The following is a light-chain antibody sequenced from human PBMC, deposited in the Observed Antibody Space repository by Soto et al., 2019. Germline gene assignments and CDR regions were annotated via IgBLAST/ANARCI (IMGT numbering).Light chain of an antibody. CDR3: QQYNTYPWT. Sequence: DIQMTQSPSTLSGSVGDRVTIACRASQTISSWLAWYQQKPGKAPKLLIYKASTLKSGVPSRFSGSGSGTEFTLTISSLQPDDFETYYCQQYNTYPWTFGKGTKVDI. CDR1: QTISSW. J-gene: IGKJ1*01. V-gene: IGKV1-5*03. CDR2: KAS.